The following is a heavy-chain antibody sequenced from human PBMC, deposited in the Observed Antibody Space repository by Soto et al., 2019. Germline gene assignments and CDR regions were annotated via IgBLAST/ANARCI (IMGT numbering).Heavy chain of an antibody. V-gene: IGHV4-39*01. J-gene: IGHJ4*02. CDR2: IYYSGST. CDR1: GGSISTSSYY. CDR3: ARDYDSSGDY. D-gene: IGHD3-22*01. Sequence: QLQLQESGPGLVKPSETLSLTCTVSGGSISTSSYYWGWIRQPPGKGLEWIGSIYYSGSTYYDPSLKSRVTISVDTSKNQFSLKLSSVTAADTAVYYCARDYDSSGDYWGQGTLVTVSS.